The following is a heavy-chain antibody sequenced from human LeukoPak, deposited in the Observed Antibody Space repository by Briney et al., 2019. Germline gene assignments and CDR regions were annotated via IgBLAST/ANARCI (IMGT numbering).Heavy chain of an antibody. CDR1: GFTFSSYG. CDR2: IWYDGSNK. Sequence: PGGSLRLSCAASGFTFSSYGMHWVRQAPGKGLEWVAVIWYDGSNKYYADSVKGRFTISRDNSKNTLYLQMNSLRAEDTAVYYCAAVHSSGANLFGPWGQGTLVTVAS. CDR3: AAVHSSGANLFGP. V-gene: IGHV3-33*01. D-gene: IGHD6-19*01. J-gene: IGHJ5*02.